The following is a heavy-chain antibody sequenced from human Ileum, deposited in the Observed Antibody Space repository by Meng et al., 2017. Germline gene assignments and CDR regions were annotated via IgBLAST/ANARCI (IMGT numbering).Heavy chain of an antibody. V-gene: IGHV4-4*02. CDR2: IFHTGST. Sequence: QVQLQGSGPGRVGPSGTLSLTCVVSGDSISSSNWWNWVRQPPGKGLEWIGEIFHTGSTNYNPSLKSRVTISADKSKNQFSLNLSSVTAADTAVYYCATNKNKKIDYWGQGTLVIVSS. CDR1: GDSISSSNW. CDR3: ATNKNKKIDY. D-gene: IGHD2/OR15-2a*01. J-gene: IGHJ4*02.